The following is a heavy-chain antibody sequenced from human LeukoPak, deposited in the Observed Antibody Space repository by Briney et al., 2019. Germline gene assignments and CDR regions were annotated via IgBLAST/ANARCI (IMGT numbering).Heavy chain of an antibody. V-gene: IGHV1-2*02. CDR3: ARVRSSWYQGYDY. CDR1: GYTFTGYY. CDR2: INPNSGNT. J-gene: IGHJ4*02. D-gene: IGHD6-13*01. Sequence: ASVKVSCKASGYTFTGYYMHWVRQAPGQGLEWMGWINPNSGNTGYAQKFQGRVTMTRDTSISTAYMELSRLRSDDTAVYYCARVRSSWYQGYDYWGQGTLVTVSS.